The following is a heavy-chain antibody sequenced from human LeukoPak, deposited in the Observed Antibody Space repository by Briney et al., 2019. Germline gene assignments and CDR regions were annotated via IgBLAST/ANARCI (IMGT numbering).Heavy chain of an antibody. V-gene: IGHV3-30*04. D-gene: IGHD2-21*02. CDR2: LSYDERNK. CDR1: GYTFSSYA. Sequence: PGGSLRLSCAASGYTFSSYAMHWVRQAPGKGLEWVEFLSYDERNKYYADSVKGRFTISRDNSKNTLYLQMNSLRAEDTAVYYCASPLAYCGGDCYSELSAFDIWGQGTMVTVSS. CDR3: ASPLAYCGGDCYSELSAFDI. J-gene: IGHJ3*02.